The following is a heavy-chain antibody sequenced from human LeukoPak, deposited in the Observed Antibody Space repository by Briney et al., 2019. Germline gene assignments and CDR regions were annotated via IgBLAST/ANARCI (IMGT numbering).Heavy chain of an antibody. CDR1: GFTFSNAW. CDR2: NKSKTDGGTT. V-gene: IGHV3-15*01. J-gene: IGHJ3*02. D-gene: IGHD1-26*01. Sequence: GGSLRLTCAASGFTFSNAWMSWVRQAPGKGLEWIGRNKSKTDGGTTDYAAPVKGRFTISRDDSKNTLYLQMNSLKTEDTAVYYCITAARSADDAFDIWGQGTMVTVSS. CDR3: ITAARSADDAFDI.